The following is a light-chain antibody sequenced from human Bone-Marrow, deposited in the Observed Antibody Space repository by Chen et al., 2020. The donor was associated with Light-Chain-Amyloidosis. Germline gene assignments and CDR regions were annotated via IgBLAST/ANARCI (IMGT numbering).Light chain of an antibody. V-gene: IGLV3-25*03. CDR1: DLPTKY. CDR2: RDA. CDR3: QSADSSGTYEVI. J-gene: IGLJ2*01. Sequence: SYELTQPSSVSVSPGQTARITGSGDDLPTKYTYWYQQKPGQAPVLVIHRDAERPSGISERFSCSSSGTTATLTISGVQAEDEADYHCQSADSSGTYEVIFGGGTKLTVL.